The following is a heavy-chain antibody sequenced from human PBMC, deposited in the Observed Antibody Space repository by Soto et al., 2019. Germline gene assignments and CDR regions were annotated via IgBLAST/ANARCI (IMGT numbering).Heavy chain of an antibody. Sequence: EVQLVESGGGLVQPGRSLRLSCAASGFTFHNYAMHWVRQAPGKGLXWXXXXXXXXXXXXXXDSXKGRFTISRDXAKXXXXXXXXXXXXXXXXXXXXXXXXXXXGISAAGDWGQGTLVTVSS. D-gene: IGHD6-13*01. CDR2: XXXXXXXX. J-gene: IGHJ4*02. CDR1: GFTFHNYA. V-gene: IGHV3-9*01. CDR3: XXXXXXXGISAAGD.